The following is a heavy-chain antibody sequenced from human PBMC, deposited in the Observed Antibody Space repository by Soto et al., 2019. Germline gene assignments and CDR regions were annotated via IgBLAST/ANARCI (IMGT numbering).Heavy chain of an antibody. CDR3: ARAYIAAAGGYYYYGMDV. CDR2: ISSSSSTI. Sequence: GGSLRLSCAASGFTFSSYSMNWVLQAPGKGLEWVSYISSSSSTIYYADSVKGRFTISRDNAKNSLYLQMNSLRDEDTAVYYCARAYIAAAGGYYYYGMDVWGQGTTVTVSS. J-gene: IGHJ6*02. CDR1: GFTFSSYS. V-gene: IGHV3-48*02. D-gene: IGHD6-13*01.